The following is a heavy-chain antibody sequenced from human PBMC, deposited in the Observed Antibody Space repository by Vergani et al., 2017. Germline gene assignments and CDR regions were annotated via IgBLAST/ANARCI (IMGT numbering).Heavy chain of an antibody. Sequence: EVQLVESGGGLVKPGRSLRLSCAASGFTFDDYAMHWVRQAPGKGLEWVSVISWNSGSIGYADSVKGRFTISRDNAKNSLYLQMNSLRAEDTALYYCAKDWGNWGNYYFDYWGQGTLVTVSS. D-gene: IGHD7-27*01. J-gene: IGHJ4*02. CDR2: ISWNSGSI. CDR3: AKDWGNWGNYYFDY. CDR1: GFTFDDYA. V-gene: IGHV3-9*01.